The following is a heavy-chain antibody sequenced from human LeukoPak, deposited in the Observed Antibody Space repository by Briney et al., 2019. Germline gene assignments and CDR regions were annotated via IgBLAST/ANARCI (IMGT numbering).Heavy chain of an antibody. CDR2: IIPIFGTA. J-gene: IGHJ4*02. D-gene: IGHD2-21*02. V-gene: IGHV1-69*13. CDR3: AKSLAYCGGDCPLGY. Sequence: VASVKVSCKASGGTFSSYAISWVRQAPGQGLEWMGWIIPIFGTANYAQKFQGRVTITADESTSTAYMELSSLRSEDTAVYYCAKSLAYCGGDCPLGYWGQGTLVTVSS. CDR1: GGTFSSYA.